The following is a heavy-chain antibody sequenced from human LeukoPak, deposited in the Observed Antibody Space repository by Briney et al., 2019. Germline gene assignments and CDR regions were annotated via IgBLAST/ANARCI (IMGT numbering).Heavy chain of an antibody. J-gene: IGHJ4*02. D-gene: IGHD1-7*01. CDR1: GFTFSSYW. Sequence: GGSLRLSCAASGFTFSSYWMNWVRQAPGKGLEWVAKIKQDGSEKYYVDSVKGRFTISRDNTKNSLYLQMNSLRAEDTAVYYCARAARRITGTTVFDYWGQGTLVTVSS. CDR2: IKQDGSEK. V-gene: IGHV3-7*01. CDR3: ARAARRITGTTVFDY.